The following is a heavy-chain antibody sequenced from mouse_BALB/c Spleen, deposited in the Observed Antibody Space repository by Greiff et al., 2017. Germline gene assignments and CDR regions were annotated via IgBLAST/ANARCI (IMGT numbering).Heavy chain of an antibody. D-gene: IGHD6-1*01. CDR2: IWAGGST. CDR3: ARDGPRGAMDY. CDR1: GFSLSRYS. Sequence: VQLQQSGPGLVAPSQSLSITCTVSGFSLSRYSVHWVRQPPGKGLEWLGVIWAGGSTNYNSALMSRLSISKDNSKSQVFLKMNSLQTDDTAMYYCARDGPRGAMDYWGQGTSVTVSS. V-gene: IGHV2-9*02. J-gene: IGHJ4*01.